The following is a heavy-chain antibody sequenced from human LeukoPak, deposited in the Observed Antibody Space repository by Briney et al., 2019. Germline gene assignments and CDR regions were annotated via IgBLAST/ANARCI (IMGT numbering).Heavy chain of an antibody. V-gene: IGHV1-69*04. Sequence: SVKVSCKASGGTFSSYAISWVRQAPGQGLEWMGRIIPILGIANYAQKFQGRVTITADKSTSTAYMELSSLRSEDTAVYYCAMAIAAAGHEAYYCYYGMDVWGQGTTVTVSS. CDR2: IIPILGIA. J-gene: IGHJ6*02. CDR1: GGTFSSYA. CDR3: AMAIAAAGHEAYYCYYGMDV. D-gene: IGHD6-13*01.